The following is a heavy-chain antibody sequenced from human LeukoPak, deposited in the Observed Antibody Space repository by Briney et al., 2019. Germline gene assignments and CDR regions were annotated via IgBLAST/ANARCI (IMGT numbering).Heavy chain of an antibody. Sequence: GGSLRLSGAAPGFTFSGSAMHWVRKASGKGLDWVGRIRSKANNYATAYAASVKGRFTISRDDSKHTAYRQMNSLKTEDTAVYYCTRTAPGDRMDVWAQGTTVTVSS. CDR2: IRSKANNYAT. V-gene: IGHV3-73*01. D-gene: IGHD3-10*01. CDR1: GFTFSGSA. CDR3: TRTAPGDRMDV. J-gene: IGHJ6*02.